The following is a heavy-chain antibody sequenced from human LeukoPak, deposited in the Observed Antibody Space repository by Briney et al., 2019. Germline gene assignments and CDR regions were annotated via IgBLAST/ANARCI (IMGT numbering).Heavy chain of an antibody. Sequence: GGSLRLSCAASGFTFSSYAMSWVRQAPGKGLEWVSAISGSGDSTYYGDSVKGRFTISRDNSKNTLYLQMNSLRAEDTAVYYCARGAPGYYDILTGYPKTFDYWGQGTLVAVSS. CDR1: GFTFSSYA. V-gene: IGHV3-23*01. CDR3: ARGAPGYYDILTGYPKTFDY. D-gene: IGHD3-9*01. J-gene: IGHJ4*02. CDR2: ISGSGDST.